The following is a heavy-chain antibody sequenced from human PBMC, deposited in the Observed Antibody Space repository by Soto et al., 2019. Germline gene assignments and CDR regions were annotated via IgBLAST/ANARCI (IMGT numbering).Heavy chain of an antibody. CDR3: AKDYNNYWSGYYAH. J-gene: IGHJ4*02. Sequence: GGSLRLSCAASGFSFNDHAMHWVRQAPGKGLEWVSSISWDSGIREYADSVKGRFTISRDNAKNSLYLEMSSLRADDTALYYCAKDYNNYWSGYYAHWGQGTPVTVSS. V-gene: IGHV3-9*01. CDR1: GFSFNDHA. D-gene: IGHD3-3*01. CDR2: ISWDSGIR.